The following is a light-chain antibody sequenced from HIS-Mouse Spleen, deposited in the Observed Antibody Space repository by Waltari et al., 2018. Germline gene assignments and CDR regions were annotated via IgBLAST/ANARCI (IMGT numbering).Light chain of an antibody. CDR1: QGISRY. CDR2: AAS. V-gene: IGKV1-9*01. CDR3: QQLNSYPREFT. Sequence: DIQLTQSPSFLSASVGDRVTITCRASQGISRYLAWYQQKPGKAPKLLIYAASTLQSGVPSRFSGSGSGTEFTLTISSLQPEDFATYYCQQLNSYPREFTFGPGTKVDIK. J-gene: IGKJ3*01.